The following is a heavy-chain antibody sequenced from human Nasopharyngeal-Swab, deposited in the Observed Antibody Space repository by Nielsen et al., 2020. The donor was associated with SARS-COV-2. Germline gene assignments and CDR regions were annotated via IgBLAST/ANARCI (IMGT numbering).Heavy chain of an antibody. CDR3: ARGSVYQTLVY. J-gene: IGHJ4*02. V-gene: IGHV3-21*01. CDR2: ISGTSTEI. Sequence: GESLKISCAASGFTFSPYYMIWVRQAPGQGLEWVSSISGTSTEIHYADSVKGRFTISRDNAKNSLYLQMNSLTAEDTAVYYCARGSVYQTLVYWGQGTLVIVSS. D-gene: IGHD3-10*01. CDR1: GFTFSPYY.